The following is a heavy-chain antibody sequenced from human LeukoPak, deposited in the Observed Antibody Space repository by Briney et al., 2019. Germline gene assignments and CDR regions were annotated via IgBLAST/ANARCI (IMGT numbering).Heavy chain of an antibody. J-gene: IGHJ4*02. V-gene: IGHV4-4*07. CDR2: IYTSGST. CDR1: GGSISSYY. Sequence: SETLSLTCTVSGGSISSYYWSWIRQPPGKGLEWIGRIYTSGSTNYNPSLQSRVTISVDTSKNHFSLRLSSVTAADTAVYYCAREKGYCNRGYCYIHFDSWGQGTLVTVSS. D-gene: IGHD2-15*01. CDR3: AREKGYCNRGYCYIHFDS.